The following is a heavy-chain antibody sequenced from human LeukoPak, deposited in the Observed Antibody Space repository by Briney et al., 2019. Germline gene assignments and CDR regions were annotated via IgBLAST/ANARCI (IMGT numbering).Heavy chain of an antibody. D-gene: IGHD2-2*01. V-gene: IGHV3-21*01. Sequence: KPGGSLRLSCAASGFIFSSYSMNWVRQAPGKGLEWVSSISSSSSYIYYADSVKGRFTISRDNAKNSLYLQMNSLRAEDTAVYYCARADIVVVPAAAPNYYYMDVWGKGTTVTVSS. CDR2: ISSSSSYI. CDR1: GFIFSSYS. J-gene: IGHJ6*03. CDR3: ARADIVVVPAAAPNYYYMDV.